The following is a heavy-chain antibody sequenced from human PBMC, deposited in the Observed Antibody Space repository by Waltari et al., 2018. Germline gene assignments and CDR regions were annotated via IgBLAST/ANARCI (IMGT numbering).Heavy chain of an antibody. CDR1: GGTFSSYA. J-gene: IGHJ2*01. CDR3: ARTPIAVAGIGYFDL. V-gene: IGHV1-69*08. Sequence: QVQLVQSGAEVKKPGSSVKVSCKASGGTFSSYAISWVRQAPGQGLEWMGRIIPIFGTANYAQKCQGRVTITADKSTSTAYMELSSLRSEDTAVYYCARTPIAVAGIGYFDLWGRGTLVTVSS. D-gene: IGHD6-19*01. CDR2: IIPIFGTA.